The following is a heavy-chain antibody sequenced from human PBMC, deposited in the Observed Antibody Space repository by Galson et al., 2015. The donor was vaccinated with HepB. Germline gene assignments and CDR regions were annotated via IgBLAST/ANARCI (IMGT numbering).Heavy chain of an antibody. CDR3: ASTGDYDFNFDY. J-gene: IGHJ4*02. CDR1: GYSFTSHW. Sequence: QSGAEVKKPGESLRISCTGSGYSFTSHWISWVRQMPGKGLEWMGRIDPSDSYTNYSPSFQGQVTISADRSINTAYLQWSSLKASDTAMYYCASTGDYDFNFDYWGQGTLVTVSS. V-gene: IGHV5-10-1*04. CDR2: IDPSDSYT. D-gene: IGHD3-3*01.